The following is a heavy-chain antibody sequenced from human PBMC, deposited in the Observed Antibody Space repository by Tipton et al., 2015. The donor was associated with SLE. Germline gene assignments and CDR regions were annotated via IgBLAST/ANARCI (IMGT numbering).Heavy chain of an antibody. CDR3: ARVRVDTAMGVFDF. CDR1: GYPFNSYG. D-gene: IGHD5-18*01. CDR2: INAHNGDT. V-gene: IGHV1-18*01. Sequence: QLVQSGAEVKKPGASVKVSCRASGYPFNSYGISWVRQAPGQGLEWMGWINAHNGDTNYAQKLQGRVTMTSDTSTSTAYMELRSLRSDDTAIYYCARVRVDTAMGVFDFWGQGTLVTVSS. J-gene: IGHJ4*02.